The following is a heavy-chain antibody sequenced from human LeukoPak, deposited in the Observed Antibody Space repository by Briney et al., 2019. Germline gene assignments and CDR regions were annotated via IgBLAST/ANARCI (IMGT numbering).Heavy chain of an antibody. Sequence: SETLSLTCTVSGGSISSSPYYWGWIRQPPGKGLEWIGTIYYSGSTYYNPSLKSQFTISVDTSKNQFSLKLTSVTAADTAEYYCARPVPSRLGWFDPWGQGTLVTVSS. J-gene: IGHJ5*02. CDR2: IYYSGST. CDR1: GGSISSSPYY. V-gene: IGHV4-39*01. CDR3: ARPVPSRLGWFDP. D-gene: IGHD1-1*01.